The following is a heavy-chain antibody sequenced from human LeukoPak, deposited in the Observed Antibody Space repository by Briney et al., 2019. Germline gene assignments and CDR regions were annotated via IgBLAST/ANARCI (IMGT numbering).Heavy chain of an antibody. J-gene: IGHJ4*02. Sequence: PSETLSLTCAVYGGSFSGYYWSWIRQPPGKGLEWIGEINHSGSTNYNPSLQSRVTISVDTSKNQFSLKLSSVTAADTAVYYCARGVVPAAPDFDYWGQGTLVTVSS. CDR2: INHSGST. D-gene: IGHD2-2*01. CDR1: GGSFSGYY. CDR3: ARGVVPAAPDFDY. V-gene: IGHV4-34*01.